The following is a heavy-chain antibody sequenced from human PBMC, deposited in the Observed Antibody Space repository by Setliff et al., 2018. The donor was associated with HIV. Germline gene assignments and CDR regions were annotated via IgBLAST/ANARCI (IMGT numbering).Heavy chain of an antibody. Sequence: LSLTCAVSGGSISSSNWWSWVRQPPGKGLEWIGEIYHGGSTNYNPSLKSRVTISVDKSKNQFSLKLSSVTAADTAVYYCARATPGYNYGSRHAFDIWGQGTKVTVSS. V-gene: IGHV4-4*02. J-gene: IGHJ3*02. CDR3: ARATPGYNYGSRHAFDI. CDR1: GGSISSSNW. CDR2: IYHGGST. D-gene: IGHD5-18*01.